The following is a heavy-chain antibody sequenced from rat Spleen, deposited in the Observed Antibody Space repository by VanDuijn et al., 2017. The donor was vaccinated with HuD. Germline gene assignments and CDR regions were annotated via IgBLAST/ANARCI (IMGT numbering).Heavy chain of an antibody. CDR3: ARRGYGYYFDY. CDR2: IRNDAFRT. CDR1: GFTFSNYD. Sequence: EVQLVESGGGLVQPGRSLKFSCAASGFTFSNYDMAWVRQAPKKGLEWVASIRNDAFRTYYRDSVRGRFTISRDTAESTLFLQMDSLRSEDTATYYCARRGYGYYFDYWGQGVMVTVSS. J-gene: IGHJ2*01. D-gene: IGHD1-11*01. V-gene: IGHV5-17*01.